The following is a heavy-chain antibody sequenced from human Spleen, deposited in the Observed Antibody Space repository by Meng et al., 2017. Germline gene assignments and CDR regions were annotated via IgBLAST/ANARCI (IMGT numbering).Heavy chain of an antibody. J-gene: IGHJ4*02. D-gene: IGHD3-22*01. CDR2: IYYSGST. Sequence: QGQLQESGPGLVKPSETLSLTCTVSGGSVSSGSYYWSWIRQPPGKGLEWIGYIYYSGSTNYNPSLKSRVTISVDTSKNQFSLKLSSETAADTAVYYCARDDSSGYYSYWGQGTLVTVSS. CDR3: ARDDSSGYYSY. V-gene: IGHV4-61*01. CDR1: GGSVSSGSYY.